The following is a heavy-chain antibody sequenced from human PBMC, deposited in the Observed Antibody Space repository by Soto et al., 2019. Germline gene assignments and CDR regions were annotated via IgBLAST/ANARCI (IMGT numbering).Heavy chain of an antibody. D-gene: IGHD6-6*01. V-gene: IGHV3-23*01. CDR3: AKEPYSISDIYYFDY. CDR2: ISGSGGST. J-gene: IGHJ4*02. Sequence: EVQLLESGGGLVQPGGSLRLSCVASGLTFSNYAMSWVRQAPGKGLEWVSIISGSGGSTYYADSVKGRFTISRDNSKHTLYLQMNSLRADDTAVYYCAKEPYSISDIYYFDYWGQGTLVTVSS. CDR1: GLTFSNYA.